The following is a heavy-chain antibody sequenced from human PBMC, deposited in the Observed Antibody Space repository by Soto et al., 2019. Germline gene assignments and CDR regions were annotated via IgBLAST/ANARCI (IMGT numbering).Heavy chain of an antibody. CDR3: AGGQEGIVATH. V-gene: IGHV4-34*01. CDR1: GGSLTGYY. CDR2: IKDGGVT. D-gene: IGHD5-12*01. Sequence: QVHLQQWGAGLLKPSETLSLTCAVNGGSLTGYYWSWIRQPPGKGLEWIGEIKDGGVTNYSPSLKGRATMSADTSKNQFALKLSSVTAADAAVYCWAGGQEGIVATHWDQGTLVTVSS. J-gene: IGHJ4*02.